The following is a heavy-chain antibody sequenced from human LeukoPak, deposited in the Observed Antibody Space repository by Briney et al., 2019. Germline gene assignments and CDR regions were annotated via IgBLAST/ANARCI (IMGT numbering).Heavy chain of an antibody. Sequence: SETLSLTCTVSGGSISSYYWSWIRQPPGKGLEWIGYIYYSGSTNYNPSLKSRVTISVDTSKNQFSLKPSSVTAADTAVYYCARYSDYGDLCYFDYWGQGTLVTVSS. D-gene: IGHD4-17*01. CDR1: GGSISSYY. CDR3: ARYSDYGDLCYFDY. V-gene: IGHV4-59*01. J-gene: IGHJ4*02. CDR2: IYYSGST.